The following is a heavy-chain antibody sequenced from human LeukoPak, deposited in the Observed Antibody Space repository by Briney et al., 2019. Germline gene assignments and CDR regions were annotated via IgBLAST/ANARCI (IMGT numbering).Heavy chain of an antibody. CDR3: ARGHIGFDL. D-gene: IGHD2-21*01. CDR2: IYYSGST. J-gene: IGHJ2*01. V-gene: IGHV4-39*07. CDR1: GGSISSSSYY. Sequence: SQTLSLTCTVSGGSISSSSYYWGWIRQPPGKGLEWIGSIYYSGSTYYNPSLKSRVTISVDRSKNQFSLKLSSVTAADTAVYYCARGHIGFDLWGRGTLVTVSS.